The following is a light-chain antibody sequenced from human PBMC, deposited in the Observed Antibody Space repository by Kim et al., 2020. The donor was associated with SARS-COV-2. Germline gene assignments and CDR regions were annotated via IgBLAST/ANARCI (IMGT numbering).Light chain of an antibody. CDR3: QHHNNYPLT. V-gene: IGKV1-5*01. J-gene: IGKJ2*01. CDR2: DAS. CDR1: QSIDRG. Sequence: DIQMTQSPSTLSASVGDRVIITCRASQSIDRGLAWYQQRPGKAPKLLIYDASSLQSGVPSRFSGSGSGTEFTLTITSLQPDDFATYYCQHHNNYPLTFGQGTKLEI.